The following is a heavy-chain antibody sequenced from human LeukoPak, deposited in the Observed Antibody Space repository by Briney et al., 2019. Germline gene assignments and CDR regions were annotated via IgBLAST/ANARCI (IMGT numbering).Heavy chain of an antibody. CDR3: ASHSSSWLGERYWFDP. D-gene: IGHD6-13*01. V-gene: IGHV1-69*01. J-gene: IGHJ5*02. CDR1: GGTFSSYA. Sequence: SLKVSCKASGGTFSSYAISWGRQAPGQGLEWRGGIIPIFGTANYAQKFQGRVTITADESTSTAYMELSSLRSEDTAVYYCASHSSSWLGERYWFDPWGQGTLVTVSS. CDR2: IIPIFGTA.